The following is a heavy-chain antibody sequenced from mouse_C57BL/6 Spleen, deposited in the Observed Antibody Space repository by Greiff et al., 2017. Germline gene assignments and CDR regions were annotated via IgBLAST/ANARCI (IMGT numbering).Heavy chain of an antibody. J-gene: IGHJ2*01. Sequence: VQLQQSGPELVKPGASVKLSCKASGYTFTSYDINWVKQRPGQGLEWIGWIYPRDGSTKYNEKFKGKATLTVDTSSSTAYLELHSLTSEDSAVYYCARRADDYGSSSFDDWGQGTTLTVSS. CDR1: GYTFTSYD. D-gene: IGHD1-1*01. CDR3: ARRADDYGSSSFDD. V-gene: IGHV1-85*01. CDR2: IYPRDGST.